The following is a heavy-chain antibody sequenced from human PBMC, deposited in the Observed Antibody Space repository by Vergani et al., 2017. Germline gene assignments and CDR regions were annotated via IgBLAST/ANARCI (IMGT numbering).Heavy chain of an antibody. Sequence: QVQLQESGPGLVKPSETLSLTCAVSGFSIDNGYYWDWIRQPPGKGLEWIGSIYRTGRTHFNPSLKRRVTISVDTSNNLFSLRLNSLTAADTAVYYCARRSGIVYDIFSGTQYFFDFWGQGTLVTVSS. CDR3: ARRSGIVYDIFSGTQYFFDF. CDR1: GFSIDNGYY. V-gene: IGHV4-38-2*01. J-gene: IGHJ4*02. CDR2: IYRTGRT. D-gene: IGHD3-9*01.